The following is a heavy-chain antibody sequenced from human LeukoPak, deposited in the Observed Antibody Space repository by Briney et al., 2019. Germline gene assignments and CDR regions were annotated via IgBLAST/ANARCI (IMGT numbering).Heavy chain of an antibody. CDR1: GGSISSYY. CDR2: IYYSGST. J-gene: IGHJ4*02. Sequence: PSETLSLTCTVSGGSISSYYWSWIRQPPGKGLEWIGYIYYSGSTNYNPSLKSRVTISVDTSKNQFSLKLSSVTAADTAVYYCARTYYYDSSGYYYVVFRYYFDYWGQGTLVTVSS. V-gene: IGHV4-59*01. D-gene: IGHD3-22*01. CDR3: ARTYYYDSSGYYYVVFRYYFDY.